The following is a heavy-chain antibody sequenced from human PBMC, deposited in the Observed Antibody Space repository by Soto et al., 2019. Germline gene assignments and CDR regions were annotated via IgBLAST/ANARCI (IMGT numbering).Heavy chain of an antibody. CDR3: ACTPRGYSYQYYYYGMDV. CDR2: IIPIFGTA. V-gene: IGHV1-69*01. J-gene: IGHJ6*02. Sequence: QVQLVQSGAEVKKPGSSVKVSCKASGGTFSSYAISWVRQAPGQGLEWMGGIIPIFGTANYAQKFQGRVTITADESTSTAYMELSSLRSEDTAVYYCACTPRGYSYQYYYYGMDVWGQGTTVTVSS. CDR1: GGTFSSYA. D-gene: IGHD5-18*01.